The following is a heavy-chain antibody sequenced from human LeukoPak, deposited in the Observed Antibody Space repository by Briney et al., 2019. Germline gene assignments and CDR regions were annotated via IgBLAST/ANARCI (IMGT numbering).Heavy chain of an antibody. D-gene: IGHD1-14*01. CDR1: GFTFSSYA. CDR2: ISYDGSNK. V-gene: IGHV3-30-3*01. CDR3: ARDTELDP. Sequence: GASLRLSCAASGFTFSSYAMSWVRQAPGKGLEWVAVISYDGSNKYYADSVKGRFTISRDNSKNTLYLQMNSLRAEDTAVYYCARDTELDPWGQGTLVTVSS. J-gene: IGHJ5*02.